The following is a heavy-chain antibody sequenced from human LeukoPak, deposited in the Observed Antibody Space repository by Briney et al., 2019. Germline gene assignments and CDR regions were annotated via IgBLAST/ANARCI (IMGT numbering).Heavy chain of an antibody. Sequence: SVKVSCKASGGTFSSYAISWVRQAPGQGLEWMGGIIPIFGTANYAQKLQGRVTITADESTSTAYMELSSLRSEDTAVYYCARGRSGSGSYYRYYYYYMDVWGKGTTVTISS. CDR1: GGTFSSYA. J-gene: IGHJ6*03. CDR3: ARGRSGSGSYYRYYYYYMDV. CDR2: IIPIFGTA. D-gene: IGHD3-10*01. V-gene: IGHV1-69*13.